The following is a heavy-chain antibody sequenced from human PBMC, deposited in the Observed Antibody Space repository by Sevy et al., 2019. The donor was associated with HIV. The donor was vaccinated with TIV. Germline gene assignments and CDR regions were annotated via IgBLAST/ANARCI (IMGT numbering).Heavy chain of an antibody. J-gene: IGHJ2*01. CDR2: INHSGST. CDR1: VGSFSNYY. Sequence: SETLSLTCAVYVGSFSNYYWTWIRQPPGKGLEWIGEINHSGSTNYNPSLKSRVTMSVDTSKNQFSLKLSSVNAADTAIYYCARGGERVIPSPVLGLGPWTKYWYFDLWGRGTLVTVSS. CDR3: ARGGERVIPSPVLGLGPWTKYWYFDL. D-gene: IGHD3-16*02. V-gene: IGHV4-34*01.